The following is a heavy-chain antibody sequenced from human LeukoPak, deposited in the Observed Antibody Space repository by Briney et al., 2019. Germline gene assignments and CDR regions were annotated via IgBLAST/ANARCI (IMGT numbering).Heavy chain of an antibody. V-gene: IGHV1-18*01. CDR3: ARGPYYYDSSGYYPWEYFQH. CDR2: ISAYNGNT. D-gene: IGHD3-22*01. CDR1: GYTFTSYG. J-gene: IGHJ1*01. Sequence: ASVKVSCKASGYTFTSYGISWVRQAPGQGLEWMGWISAYNGNTNYAQKLQGRVTMTTDTSTSTAYMELRSLRSDDTAVYYCARGPYYYDSSGYYPWEYFQHWGQGTLVTVSS.